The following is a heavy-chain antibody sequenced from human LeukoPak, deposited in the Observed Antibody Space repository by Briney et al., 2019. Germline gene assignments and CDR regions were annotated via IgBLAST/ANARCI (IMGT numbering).Heavy chain of an antibody. Sequence: SVKASCKASGGTFSSYAISWVRQAPGQGLEWMGRIIPILGIANYAQKFQGRVTITADKSTSTAYMELSSLRSEDTAVYYCARPMMVDNYDFWSGYYPPYYYYGMDVWGQGTTVTVSS. V-gene: IGHV1-69*04. CDR1: GGTFSSYA. J-gene: IGHJ6*02. CDR2: IIPILGIA. D-gene: IGHD3-3*01. CDR3: ARPMMVDNYDFWSGYYPPYYYYGMDV.